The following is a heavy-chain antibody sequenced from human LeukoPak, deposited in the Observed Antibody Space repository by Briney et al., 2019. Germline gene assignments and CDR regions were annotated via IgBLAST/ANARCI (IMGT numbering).Heavy chain of an antibody. CDR2: INHSGST. CDR3: ARGRSLYYDFWSGYPNWFDP. Sequence: SETLSLTCAVYGGSFSGYYWSWIRQPPGKGLEWIGEINHSGSTNYNPSLKSRVTISVDTSKNQFSLKLSSVTAADTAVYYCARGRSLYYDFWSGYPNWFDPWGQGTLVTVSS. CDR1: GGSFSGYY. V-gene: IGHV4-34*01. D-gene: IGHD3-3*01. J-gene: IGHJ5*02.